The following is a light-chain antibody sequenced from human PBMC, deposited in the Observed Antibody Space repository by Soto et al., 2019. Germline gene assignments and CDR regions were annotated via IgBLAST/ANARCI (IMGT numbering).Light chain of an antibody. J-gene: IGKJ1*01. V-gene: IGKV3-20*01. CDR3: QQYGST. Sequence: EIVLTQSPGTLPFSPGERATLSCRASQSVSSSYLAWYQQKPGQAPRLLIYGASSRATGIPDRFSGSGSGTDFTLTISRLEPEDFAVYYCQQYGSTFGQGTKVDIK. CDR1: QSVSSSY. CDR2: GAS.